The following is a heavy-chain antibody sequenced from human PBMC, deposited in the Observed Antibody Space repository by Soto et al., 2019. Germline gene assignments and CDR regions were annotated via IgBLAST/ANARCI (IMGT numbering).Heavy chain of an antibody. CDR3: ARLYCSGGSCYADYFDY. D-gene: IGHD2-15*01. Sequence: QLQLQESGPGLVKPSETLSLTCTVSGGSISSSSYYWGWIRQPPGKGLEWIGSIDYSGSTYYNPSLKSRVTISVDTSKNQFSLKLSSVTAADTAVYYCARLYCSGGSCYADYFDYWGQGTLVTVSS. J-gene: IGHJ4*02. CDR1: GGSISSSSYY. CDR2: IDYSGST. V-gene: IGHV4-39*01.